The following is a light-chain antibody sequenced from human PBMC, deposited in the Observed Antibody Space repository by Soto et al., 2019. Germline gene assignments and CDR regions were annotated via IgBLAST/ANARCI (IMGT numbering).Light chain of an antibody. J-gene: IGKJ1*01. V-gene: IGKV1-5*03. CDR3: QQYNSYPWT. CDR2: KAS. Sequence: DIQLTQSPSTLSASVGDRVTITCRASQSISNWLAWYQQKPGKAPKLLIYKASTLKSGVPSRFSGSGSGTEFTLTISSLQPDDFATYYCQQYNSYPWTFGQGTKVDIK. CDR1: QSISNW.